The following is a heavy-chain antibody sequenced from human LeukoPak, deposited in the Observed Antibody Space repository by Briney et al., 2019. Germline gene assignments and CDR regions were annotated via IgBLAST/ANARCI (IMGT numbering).Heavy chain of an antibody. CDR1: GGTFSSYA. J-gene: IGHJ3*02. D-gene: IGHD4-17*01. V-gene: IGHV1-69*01. CDR2: IIPIFGTA. CDR3: QTVTTSDAFDI. Sequence: SVKVSCKASGGTFSSYAISWVRQAPGQGLEWMGGIIPIFGTANYTQKFQGRVTITADESTSTAYMELSSLRSEDTAVYYCQTVTTSDAFDIWGQGTMVTVSS.